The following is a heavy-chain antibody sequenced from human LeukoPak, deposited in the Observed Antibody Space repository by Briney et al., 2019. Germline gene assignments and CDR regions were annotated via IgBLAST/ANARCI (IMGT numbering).Heavy chain of an antibody. CDR2: ISYDGSNK. Sequence: GGSLRLSCAASGFTFSSYAMHWVRQAPGKGLEWVAVISYDGSNKYYADSVKGRFTISRDNSKNTLYLQMNSLRAEDTAVYYCARDIRLWRRGDPGYWGQGTLVTVSS. D-gene: IGHD5-18*01. J-gene: IGHJ4*02. CDR1: GFTFSSYA. V-gene: IGHV3-30-3*01. CDR3: ARDIRLWRRGDPGY.